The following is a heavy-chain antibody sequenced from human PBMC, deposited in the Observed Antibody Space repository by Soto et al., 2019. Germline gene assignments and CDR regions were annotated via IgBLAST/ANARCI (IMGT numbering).Heavy chain of an antibody. Sequence: GGSLRLSCAASGFTVSSNYMSWVRQAPGKGLEWVSVIYSGGSTYYADSVKGRFTISRDNSKNTLYLQMNSLRAEDTAVYYCARDLIQTAMGPYYYYGMDVWGQGTTVTVSS. CDR2: IYSGGST. CDR3: ARDLIQTAMGPYYYYGMDV. V-gene: IGHV3-66*01. CDR1: GFTVSSNY. D-gene: IGHD5-18*01. J-gene: IGHJ6*02.